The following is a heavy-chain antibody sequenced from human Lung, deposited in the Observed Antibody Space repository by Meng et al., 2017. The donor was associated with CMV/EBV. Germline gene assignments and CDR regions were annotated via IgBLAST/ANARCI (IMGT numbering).Heavy chain of an antibody. CDR2: ISYGGST. V-gene: IGHV4-61*03. Sequence: ESLKISCTVSGGSVSSISYYWSWIRQPPGKGLEWIGYISYGGSTIYNPSLKSRVTISEDTSKTHFSLKLSSVTAADTAVYYCARMTAALRYGMDVWGLGTXVTVSS. J-gene: IGHJ6*02. D-gene: IGHD2-2*01. CDR1: GGSVSSISYY. CDR3: ARMTAALRYGMDV.